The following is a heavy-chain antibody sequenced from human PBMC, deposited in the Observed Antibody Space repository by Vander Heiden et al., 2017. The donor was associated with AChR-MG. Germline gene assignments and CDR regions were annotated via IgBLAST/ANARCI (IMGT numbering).Heavy chain of an antibody. CDR3: ARGPGYSSGWTPTGTFDI. Sequence: QVQLQQWGAGLLQPSETLSLTCAVYGGSFSGYYWSWIRQPPGKGLEWIGEINHSGSTNYNPSLKSRVTISVDTSKNQFSLKLSSVTAADTAVYYCARGPGYSSGWTPTGTFDIWGQGTMVTVSS. D-gene: IGHD6-19*01. CDR1: GGSFSGYY. J-gene: IGHJ3*02. CDR2: INHSGST. V-gene: IGHV4-34*01.